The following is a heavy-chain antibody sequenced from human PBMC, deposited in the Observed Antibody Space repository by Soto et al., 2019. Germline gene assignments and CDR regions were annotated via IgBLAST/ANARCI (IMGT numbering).Heavy chain of an antibody. CDR2: IWYDGSNK. CDR1: GFTFSSYG. CDR3: ARDPEAGRRSITIFGVGDLYYYYGMDV. J-gene: IGHJ6*02. V-gene: IGHV3-33*01. Sequence: QVQLVESGGGVVQPGRSLRLSCAASGFTFSSYGMHWVRQAPGKGLEWVAVIWYDGSNKYYADSVKGRFNISRDNSKNTLYLQMNSLRAEDTAVYYCARDPEAGRRSITIFGVGDLYYYYGMDVWGQGTTVTVSS. D-gene: IGHD3-3*01.